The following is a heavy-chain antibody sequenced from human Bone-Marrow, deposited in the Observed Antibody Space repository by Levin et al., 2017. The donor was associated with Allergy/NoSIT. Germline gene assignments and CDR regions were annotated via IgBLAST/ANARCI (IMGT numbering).Heavy chain of an antibody. CDR1: GFTFSSYA. CDR3: ARTTDGDPDY. D-gene: IGHD4-17*01. CDR2: MTSNGLGI. V-gene: IGHV3-23*01. J-gene: IGHJ4*02. Sequence: GGSLRLSCLSSGFTFSSYAMSWVRQVPGKGLEWVSHMTSNGLGIYYADSVKGRFTISRDISKDTLYLQMNSLRAEDMAIYYCARTTDGDPDYWGQGALVTVSS.